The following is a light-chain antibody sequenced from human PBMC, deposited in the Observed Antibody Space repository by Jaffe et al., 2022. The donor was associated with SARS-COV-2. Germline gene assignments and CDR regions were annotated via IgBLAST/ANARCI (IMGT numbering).Light chain of an antibody. J-gene: IGKJ5*01. CDR2: DAS. CDR1: QSVSSY. CDR3: QQRSNWPPIT. Sequence: EIVLTQSPTTLSLSPGESATLSCRASQSVSSYLAWYQQKPGQAPRLLIYDASNRATGIPARFRGSGSETDFTLTISSLEPEDFAVYYCQQRSNWPPITFGQGTRLDIK. V-gene: IGKV3-11*01.